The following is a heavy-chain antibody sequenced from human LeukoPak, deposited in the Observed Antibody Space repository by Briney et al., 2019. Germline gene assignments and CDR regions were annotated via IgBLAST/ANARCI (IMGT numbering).Heavy chain of an antibody. V-gene: IGHV3-7*01. J-gene: IGHJ4*02. CDR3: ARLSVYNSGGEAFDH. Sequence: GGSLRLSCAASGFTFSSYAMHWFRQAPGKGLEWVANIKQDGSEKYYVGSVKGRFTISRDNAKNSLYRQMNSLRTGDTAVYYCARLSVYNSGGEAFDHWGQGNLVTVSS. CDR2: IKQDGSEK. D-gene: IGHD1-20*01. CDR1: GFTFSSYA.